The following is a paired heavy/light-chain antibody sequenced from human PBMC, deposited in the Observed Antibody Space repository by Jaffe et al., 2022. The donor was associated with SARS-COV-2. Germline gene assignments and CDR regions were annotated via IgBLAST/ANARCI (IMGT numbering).Light chain of an antibody. Sequence: AIQLTQSPSSLSASVGDRVTITCRASQGISSALAWYQQKPGKAPKLLIYDASSLESGVPSRFSGSGSGTDFTLTISSLQPEDFATYYCQQFNNYPTFGPGTKVDIK. CDR1: QGISSA. J-gene: IGKJ3*01. CDR2: DAS. CDR3: QQFNNYPT. V-gene: IGKV1D-13*01.
Heavy chain of an antibody. D-gene: IGHD3-3*01. CDR3: ARSKHFLEWLLPAHFDY. CDR1: GYTFTGYY. Sequence: QVQLVQSGAEVKKPGASVKVSCKASGYTFTGYYMHWVRQAPGQGLEWMGWINPNSGGTNYAQKFQGRVTMTRDTSISTAYMELSRLRSDDTAVYYCARSKHFLEWLLPAHFDYWGQGTLVTVSS. CDR2: INPNSGGT. J-gene: IGHJ4*02. V-gene: IGHV1-2*02.